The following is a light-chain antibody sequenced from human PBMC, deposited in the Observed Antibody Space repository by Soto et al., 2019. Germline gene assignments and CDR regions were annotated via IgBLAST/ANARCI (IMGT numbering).Light chain of an antibody. CDR1: QSISRN. V-gene: IGKV3-15*01. CDR3: QQYNNWPSVT. J-gene: IGKJ4*01. CDR2: GAS. Sequence: EIVLTQSPGTLSLSPGERATLSCRASQSISRNLAWYQQKPGQAPRLLIYGASTRATGIPARFSGSGSGTEFTLTISSLQSEDFAVYYCQQYNNWPSVTFGGGTKVDIK.